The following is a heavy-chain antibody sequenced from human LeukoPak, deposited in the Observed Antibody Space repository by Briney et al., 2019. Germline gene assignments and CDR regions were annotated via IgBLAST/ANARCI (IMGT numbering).Heavy chain of an antibody. CDR1: GFTFSSYW. CDR2: IKQDGSEK. J-gene: IGHJ4*02. CDR3: ARDKEGDYGDYVFDY. D-gene: IGHD4-17*01. Sequence: GGSLRLSCAASGFTFSSYWMSWVRQAPGKGLEWVANIKQDGSEKYYVDSVKGRFTISRDNAKNSLYLQMNSLRAEDTAVYYCARDKEGDYGDYVFDYWGQGTLVTVSS. V-gene: IGHV3-7*01.